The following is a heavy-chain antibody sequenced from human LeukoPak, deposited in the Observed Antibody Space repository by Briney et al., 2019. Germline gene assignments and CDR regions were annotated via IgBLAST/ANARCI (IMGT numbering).Heavy chain of an antibody. Sequence: ASLPVSSQASGYTFTIYYMHWVRQATAQGLEWMGIINPSGGSTSYAQKFQGRVTMTRDTSTSTVYMELSSLRSEDTAVYDCARGTPPGRWLRDYWGQGTLVTVSS. J-gene: IGHJ4*02. CDR2: INPSGGST. V-gene: IGHV1-46*01. CDR3: ARGTPPGRWLRDY. CDR1: GYTFTIYY. D-gene: IGHD5-24*01.